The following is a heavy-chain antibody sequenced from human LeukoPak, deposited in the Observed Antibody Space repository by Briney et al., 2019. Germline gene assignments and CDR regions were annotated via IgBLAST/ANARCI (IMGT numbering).Heavy chain of an antibody. CDR3: ARASAKYSSSSSLDY. D-gene: IGHD6-6*01. V-gene: IGHV4-59*01. J-gene: IGHJ4*02. CDR2: IYYSGST. Sequence: SETLSLTCTISGGSISTYYWSWIRQPPGKGLEWIGYIYYSGSTDYNPSLKSRVTISVDTSKNQFSLKLSSVTAADTAVYYCARASAKYSSSSSLDYWGQGTLVTVSS. CDR1: GGSISTYY.